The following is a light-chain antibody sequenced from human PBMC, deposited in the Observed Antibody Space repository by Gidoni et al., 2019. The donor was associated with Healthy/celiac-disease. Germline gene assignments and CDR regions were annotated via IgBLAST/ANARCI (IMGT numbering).Light chain of an antibody. J-gene: IGKJ4*01. CDR2: DAS. Sequence: DIQMTQSPSTLSASVGDRVTITCRASQSISSWLAWYQQNPGKAPKLLINDASSLESGVPSGFSGSGSGTEFTLTISSLQPDDFATYYCQQYNSYPLTFGGGTKVEIK. V-gene: IGKV1-5*01. CDR1: QSISSW. CDR3: QQYNSYPLT.